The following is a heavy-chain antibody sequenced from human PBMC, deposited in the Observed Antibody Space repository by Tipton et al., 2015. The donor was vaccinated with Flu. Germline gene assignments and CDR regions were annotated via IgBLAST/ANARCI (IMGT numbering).Heavy chain of an antibody. J-gene: IGHJ6*02. CDR2: IYYSGST. D-gene: IGHD3-10*01. CDR1: GGSISSYY. V-gene: IGHV4-59*01. CDR3: SRAVGAAGFDYYYYDGMDV. Sequence: TLSLTCTVSGGSISSYYWSWIRQPPGKGLEWIGYIYYSGSTNYNPSLKSRVTISVDTSKNQFSLKLSSVTAADTAVYYCSRAVGAAGFDYYYYDGMDVWGQGPTVTVSS.